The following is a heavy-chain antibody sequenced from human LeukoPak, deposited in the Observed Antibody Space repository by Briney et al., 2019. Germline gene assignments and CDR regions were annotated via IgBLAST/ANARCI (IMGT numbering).Heavy chain of an antibody. D-gene: IGHD3-22*01. V-gene: IGHV1-24*01. CDR2: FDPEDGET. CDR3: ATVTTIVVANDAFDI. Sequence: GASVKVSCKVSGYTLTELSMHWVRQAPGKGLEWMGGFDPEDGETIYAQKFQGRVTMTEDTSTDTAYMELSSLRSEDTAVYYCATVTTIVVANDAFDIWGQGTMVTVSS. J-gene: IGHJ3*02. CDR1: GYTLTELS.